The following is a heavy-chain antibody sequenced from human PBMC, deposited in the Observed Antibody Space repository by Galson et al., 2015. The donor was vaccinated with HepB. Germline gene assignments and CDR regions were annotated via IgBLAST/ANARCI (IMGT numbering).Heavy chain of an antibody. CDR3: ARKFYYVSSGYTY. D-gene: IGHD3-22*01. CDR1: GGTFSSYV. Sequence: SVKVSCKASGGTFSSYVINWVRQAPGQGLEWMGGIIPIFGPANYAQKFQGRVTITADELTSTAYMELSSLRSEDTAVYYCARKFYYVSSGYTYWGQGTLVTVSS. V-gene: IGHV1-69*13. CDR2: IIPIFGPA. J-gene: IGHJ4*02.